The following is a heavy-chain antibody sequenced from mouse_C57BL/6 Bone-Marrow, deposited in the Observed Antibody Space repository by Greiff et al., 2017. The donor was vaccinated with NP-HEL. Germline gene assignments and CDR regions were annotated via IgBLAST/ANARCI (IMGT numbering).Heavy chain of an antibody. CDR2: IHPNSGST. J-gene: IGHJ1*03. CDR1: GYTFTSYW. D-gene: IGHD1-1*01. Sequence: QVQLQQPGAELVKPGASVKLSCKASGYTFTSYWMHWVKRRPGQGLAWIGMIHPNSGSTNYNEKFKSKATLTVDKSSSTAYMQLSSLTSEDSAVYYCARHGSSYWYFDVWGTGTTVTVSS. V-gene: IGHV1-64*01. CDR3: ARHGSSYWYFDV.